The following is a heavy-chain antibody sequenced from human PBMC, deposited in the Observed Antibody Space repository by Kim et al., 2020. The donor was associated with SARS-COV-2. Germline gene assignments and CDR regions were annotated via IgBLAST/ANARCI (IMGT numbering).Heavy chain of an antibody. J-gene: IGHJ4*02. CDR2: IYYSGST. CDR3: AGGGRWLQFVVFGF. D-gene: IGHD5-12*01. Sequence: SETLSLTCTVSGGSVSSGSYYWSWIRQPPGKGLEWIGYIYYSGSTNYNPSLKSRVTISVDTSKNQFSLKLSSVTAADTAVYYCAGGGRWLQFVVFGFWGQGALVTVSS. CDR1: GGSVSSGSYY. V-gene: IGHV4-61*01.